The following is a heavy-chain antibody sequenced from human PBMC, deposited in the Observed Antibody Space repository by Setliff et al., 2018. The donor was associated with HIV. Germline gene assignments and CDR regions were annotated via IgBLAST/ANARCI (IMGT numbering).Heavy chain of an antibody. CDR2: GYHSGST. V-gene: IGHV4-4*02. D-gene: IGHD7-27*01. CDR3: ARGLQGWGSAGPNWFDP. J-gene: IGHJ5*02. Sequence: PSETLSLTCAVSGGSISSTNWWNWVRQAPGKGLEWVGEGYHSGSTTYNPSLKSRVTISVDKSKNQFSLKVSSVTAADTAVYYCARGLQGWGSAGPNWFDPWGQGTLVTVSS. CDR1: GGSISSTNW.